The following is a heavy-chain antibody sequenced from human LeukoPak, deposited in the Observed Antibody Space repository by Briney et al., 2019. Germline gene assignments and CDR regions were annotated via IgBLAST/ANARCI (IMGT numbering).Heavy chain of an antibody. V-gene: IGHV4-59*12. CDR3: ARIVVPAAIRRYNWFDP. J-gene: IGHJ5*02. CDR2: IYYSGST. D-gene: IGHD2-2*02. Sequence: KPSETLSLTCTVSGGSFSSYYWSWIRQPPGKGLEWIGYIYYSGSTNYNPSLKSRVTISVDTSKNQFSLKLSSVTAADTAVYYCARIVVPAAIRRYNWFDPWGQGTLVTVSS. CDR1: GGSFSSYY.